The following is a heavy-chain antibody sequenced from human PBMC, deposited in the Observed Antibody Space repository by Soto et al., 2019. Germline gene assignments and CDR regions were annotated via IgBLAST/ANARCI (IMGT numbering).Heavy chain of an antibody. CDR1: GFTFSSYA. Sequence: GGSLRLSCAASGFTFSSYAMSWVRQAPGKGLEWVSAISGSGGSTYYADSVKGRFTISRDNSKNTLYLQMNSLRAEDTAVYYCAKEGAYYDILTGGPHYFDYWGQGTLVTVSS. J-gene: IGHJ4*02. V-gene: IGHV3-23*01. CDR2: ISGSGGST. D-gene: IGHD3-9*01. CDR3: AKEGAYYDILTGGPHYFDY.